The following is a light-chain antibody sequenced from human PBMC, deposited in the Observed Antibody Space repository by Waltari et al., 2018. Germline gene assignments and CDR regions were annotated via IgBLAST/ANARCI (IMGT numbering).Light chain of an antibody. CDR3: CSYAGSSTVV. CDR2: EGS. V-gene: IGLV2-23*01. CDR1: SRDVGSYNL. J-gene: IGLJ2*01. Sequence: SALTQPASVSGSPGQSLTISCPGTSRDVGSYNLFSWYQQHPGKAPKLMIYEGSKRPSGVSNRFSGSKSGNTASLTISGLQAEDEADYYCCSYAGSSTVVFGGGTKLTVL.